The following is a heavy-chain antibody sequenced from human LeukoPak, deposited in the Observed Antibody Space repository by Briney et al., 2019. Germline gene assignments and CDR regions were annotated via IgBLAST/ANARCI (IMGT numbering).Heavy chain of an antibody. J-gene: IGHJ3*02. CDR3: AKDMGEQLAPRDAFDI. Sequence: GGSLRLSCAASGFTFDDYAMHWVRQAPGKGLEWVSGISWNSSSIGYADSVKGRFTISRDNAKNSLYLQMNSLRAEDMALYYCAKDMGEQLAPRDAFDIWGQGTMVTVSS. D-gene: IGHD6-13*01. V-gene: IGHV3-9*03. CDR2: ISWNSSSI. CDR1: GFTFDDYA.